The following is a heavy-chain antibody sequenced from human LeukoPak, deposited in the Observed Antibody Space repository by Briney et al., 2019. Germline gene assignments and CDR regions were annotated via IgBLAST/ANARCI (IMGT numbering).Heavy chain of an antibody. V-gene: IGHV3-15*01. D-gene: IGHD1-26*01. CDR1: GFTFSSYW. CDR2: IKSKTDGGKT. Sequence: PGGSLRLSCAASGFTFSSYWMSWVRQAPGKGLEWVGRIKSKTDGGKTDYAAPVKGRFTISRDDSKNTLYLQMNSLKTEDTAVYYCTTDRIVGAPRLMYWGQGTLVTVSS. CDR3: TTDRIVGAPRLMY. J-gene: IGHJ4*02.